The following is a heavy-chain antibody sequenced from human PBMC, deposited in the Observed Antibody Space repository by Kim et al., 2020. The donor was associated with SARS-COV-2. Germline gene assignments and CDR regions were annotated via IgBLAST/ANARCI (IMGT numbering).Heavy chain of an antibody. D-gene: IGHD6-19*01. Sequence: SETLSLTCTVSGGSISSSSYYWGWIRQPPGKGLEWIGSIYYSGSTYYNPSLKSRVTISVDTSKNQFSLKLSSVTAADTAVYYCARDQESGWYPFYWGQGT. CDR2: IYYSGST. J-gene: IGHJ4*02. V-gene: IGHV4-39*07. CDR1: GGSISSSSYY. CDR3: ARDQESGWYPFY.